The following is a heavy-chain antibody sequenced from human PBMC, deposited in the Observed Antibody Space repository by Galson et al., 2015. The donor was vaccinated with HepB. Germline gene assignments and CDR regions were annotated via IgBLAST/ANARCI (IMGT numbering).Heavy chain of an antibody. D-gene: IGHD6-19*01. CDR2: TYYRSKWDN. CDR1: GDSVSSSSAA. Sequence: CAISGDSVSSSSAAWNWIRQSPSRGLEWLGRTYYRSKWDNDYAVSVKSRITINPDTSKNQFSLQLNSVTPEDTAVYYCAREVQWLVPVSPFYYYGMDVWGQGTTVTVSS. CDR3: AREVQWLVPVSPFYYYGMDV. V-gene: IGHV6-1*01. J-gene: IGHJ6*02.